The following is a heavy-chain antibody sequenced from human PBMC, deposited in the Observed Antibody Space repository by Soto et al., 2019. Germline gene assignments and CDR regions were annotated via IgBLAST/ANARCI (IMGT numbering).Heavy chain of an antibody. CDR3: ATGGNDFDY. D-gene: IGHD2-15*01. V-gene: IGHV4-59*11. J-gene: IGHJ4*02. CDR1: APPPPPPP. Sequence: QVQLQESGPGLVKPSETLSLTCTVSAPPPPPPPRSWIRQPPGKGLEWIGYIYYSGSTNYNPSLKSRVTISVDTSKNQFSLKLSSVTAADTAVYYCATGGNDFDYWGQGTLVTVSS. CDR2: IYYSGST.